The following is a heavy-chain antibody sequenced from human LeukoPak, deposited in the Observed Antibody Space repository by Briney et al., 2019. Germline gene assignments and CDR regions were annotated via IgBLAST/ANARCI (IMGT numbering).Heavy chain of an antibody. CDR1: GFTFSNHA. CDR3: AKVAVAGYFDY. V-gene: IGHV3-33*06. CDR2: VWYDGNRK. Sequence: GGSLRLSCAASGFTFSNHAMHWVRQAPGKGLEWVTLVWYDGNRKYYADSVMGRFTISRDNSKNTLYLQMNSLRVEDTAVYYCAKVAVAGYFDYWGQGTLVTVSS. D-gene: IGHD6-19*01. J-gene: IGHJ4*02.